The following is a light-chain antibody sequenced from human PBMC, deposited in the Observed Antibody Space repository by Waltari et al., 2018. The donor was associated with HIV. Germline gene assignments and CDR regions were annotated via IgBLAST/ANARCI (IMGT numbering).Light chain of an antibody. CDR1: QTVSSNY. CDR3: QQYGGSPLYT. J-gene: IGKJ2*01. V-gene: IGKV3-20*01. Sequence: EIVLTQSPGTLSLSPGERATLSCWASQTVSSNYLAWYQQKPGQAPRLLIYGASSKAADTPDRFSGSGSGIDFTLTISRLEPEDFAVYYCQQYGGSPLYTFGQGTKLEIK. CDR2: GAS.